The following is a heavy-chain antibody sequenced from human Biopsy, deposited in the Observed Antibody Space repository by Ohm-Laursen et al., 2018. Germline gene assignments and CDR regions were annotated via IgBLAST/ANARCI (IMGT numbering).Heavy chain of an antibody. V-gene: IGHV3-66*01. CDR2: SNSGAST. Sequence: SLTLSCTAFGFTFDVYALYWVRLAPATGLERISVSNSGASTYYAGSVKDRFTISRDNSNNAVFLQMNSLRAEDTSVYYCARGRGGLAPLDDWGPGTLVTVSS. J-gene: IGHJ4*02. CDR3: ARGRGGLAPLDD. CDR1: GFTFDVYA.